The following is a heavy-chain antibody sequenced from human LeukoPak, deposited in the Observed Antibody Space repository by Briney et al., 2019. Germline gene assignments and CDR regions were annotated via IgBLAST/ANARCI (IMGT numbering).Heavy chain of an antibody. Sequence: PGGSLRLSCAASGFTFSSYEMNWVPQGPGKGLEGVSYISSSGSTIDYADSVKGRFTISRDNGKNSLYLQRKSLRAEDMAYYYSASFVAGFWFDPWGQGTLVTVSS. V-gene: IGHV3-48*03. CDR3: ASFVAGFWFDP. CDR2: ISSSGSTI. D-gene: IGHD2-15*01. CDR1: GFTFSSYE. J-gene: IGHJ5*02.